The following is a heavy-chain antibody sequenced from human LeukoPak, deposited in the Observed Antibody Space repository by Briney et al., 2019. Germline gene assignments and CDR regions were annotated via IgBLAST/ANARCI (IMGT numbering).Heavy chain of an antibody. J-gene: IGHJ5*02. CDR3: ARRGNSDYGDYTLA. CDR1: GYSFTSYW. V-gene: IGHV5-51*01. Sequence: GESLKISCKGSGYSFTSYWIGWVRQMPGKGLEWMGIINPGDSDTRYSSSFQGQVTISVDKSISTAYLQWNSLKASDTAMYYCARRGNSDYGDYTLAWGQGTLVTVSS. D-gene: IGHD4-17*01. CDR2: INPGDSDT.